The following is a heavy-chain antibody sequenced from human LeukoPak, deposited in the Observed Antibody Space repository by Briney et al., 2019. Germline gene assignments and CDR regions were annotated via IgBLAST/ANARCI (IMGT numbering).Heavy chain of an antibody. V-gene: IGHV1-46*01. D-gene: IGHD3-3*01. CDR2: INPSGGST. J-gene: IGHJ4*02. CDR1: GYTFTSYY. CDR3: ARAPNRDFWSGYYTAPHFDY. Sequence: ASVKVSCKASGYTFTSYYMHWVRQAPGQGLEWMGIINPSGGSTSYAQKFQGRVTMTRDMSTSTVYMELSSLRSEDTAVYYCARAPNRDFWSGYYTAPHFDYWGQGTLVTVSS.